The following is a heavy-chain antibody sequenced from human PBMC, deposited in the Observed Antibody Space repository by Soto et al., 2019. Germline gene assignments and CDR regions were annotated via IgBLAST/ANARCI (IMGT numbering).Heavy chain of an antibody. D-gene: IGHD2-15*01. CDR3: ARAMGLSCSGGSCYSPSYYYYGMDV. V-gene: IGHV3-30-3*01. J-gene: IGHJ6*02. CDR2: ISYDGSNK. Sequence: GGSLRLSCAASGFTFSIYAMHWVRQAPGKGLEWVAVISYDGSNKYYADSVKGRFTISRDNSKNTLYLQMNSLRAEDTAVYYCARAMGLSCSGGSCYSPSYYYYGMDVWGQGTTVTVSS. CDR1: GFTFSIYA.